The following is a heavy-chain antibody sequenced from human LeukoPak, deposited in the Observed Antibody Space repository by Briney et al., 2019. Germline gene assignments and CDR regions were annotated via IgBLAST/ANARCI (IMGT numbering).Heavy chain of an antibody. CDR1: GYTFTGYY. D-gene: IGHD3-22*01. CDR2: LNPDSGGT. J-gene: IGHJ4*02. CDR3: ARVDDRGHYYDSSGPRKLFDY. Sequence: ASVKVSCKASGYTFTGYYMHWVRQAPGQGLEWMGRLNPDSGGTQYAQKVQGRVTMTRDTSIRTAYMELSRLRSDDTAVYYCARVDDRGHYYDSSGPRKLFDYWGQGTLVTVSS. V-gene: IGHV1-2*06.